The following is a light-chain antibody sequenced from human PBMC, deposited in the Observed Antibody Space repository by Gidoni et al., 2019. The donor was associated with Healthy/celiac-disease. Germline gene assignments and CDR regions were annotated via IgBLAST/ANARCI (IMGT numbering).Light chain of an antibody. V-gene: IGKV1-5*03. CDR3: QQYNSYTWT. J-gene: IGKJ1*01. CDR2: KAS. Sequence: IQMTQSPSTLYASVGDRVTITCRASQSSSSWLAWYQQKPGKAPKLLIYKASSLESGVPSRFSGSGSGTEFTLTISSLQPDDFATYYCQQYNSYTWTFGQGTKVEIK. CDR1: QSSSSW.